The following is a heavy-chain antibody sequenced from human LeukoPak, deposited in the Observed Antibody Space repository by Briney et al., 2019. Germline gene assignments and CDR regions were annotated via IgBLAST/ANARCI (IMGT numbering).Heavy chain of an antibody. CDR1: GFIVSSDY. V-gene: IGHV3-53*01. D-gene: IGHD2/OR15-2a*01. Sequence: GGSLRLSCAVSGFIVSSDYMSWVRQAPGKGPEWVSVIYSGGNTYYADSVKGRFTISRDTSKNTLYLQMNSLRAEDTAVYYCAKDRSTTVSNTLGYFDYWGQGTLVTVSS. CDR3: AKDRSTTVSNTLGYFDY. CDR2: IYSGGNT. J-gene: IGHJ4*02.